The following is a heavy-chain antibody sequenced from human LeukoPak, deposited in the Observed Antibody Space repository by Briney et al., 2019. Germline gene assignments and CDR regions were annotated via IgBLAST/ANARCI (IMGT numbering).Heavy chain of an antibody. CDR2: IYYSGST. J-gene: IGHJ3*02. CDR1: GGSISSSSYY. Sequence: PSETLSLTCTVSGGSISSSSYYWGWIRQPPGKGLEWNGSIYYSGSTYYNPSLKSRVTISVDTSKNQFSLKLSSVTAADTAVYYCARRIRLWLHAFDIWGQGTMVTVSS. CDR3: ARRIRLWLHAFDI. D-gene: IGHD5-18*01. V-gene: IGHV4-39*01.